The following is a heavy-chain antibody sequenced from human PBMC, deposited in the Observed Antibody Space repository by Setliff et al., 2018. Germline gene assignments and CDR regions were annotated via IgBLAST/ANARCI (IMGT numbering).Heavy chain of an antibody. Sequence: LRLSCAASGFTFSIYSMHWVRQAPGKGLEWVSSISPRSIYIYYADSVKGRFTISRDNAKNSLYLQLNSLGAEDTAVYYCARSPANGGHDAFDIWGQGTMVTVS. J-gene: IGHJ3*02. CDR1: GFTFSIYS. CDR3: ARSPANGGHDAFDI. D-gene: IGHD6-25*01. V-gene: IGHV3-21*01. CDR2: ISPRSIYI.